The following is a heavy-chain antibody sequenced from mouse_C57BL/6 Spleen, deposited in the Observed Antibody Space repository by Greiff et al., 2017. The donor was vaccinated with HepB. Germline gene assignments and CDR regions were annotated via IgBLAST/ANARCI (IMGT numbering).Heavy chain of an antibody. J-gene: IGHJ2*01. CDR1: GFTFSSYA. Sequence: EVQVVESGGGLVKPGGSLKLSCAASGFTFSSYAMSWVRQTPEKRLEWVATISDGGSYTYYPDNVKGRFTISRDNAKNNLYLQMSHLKSEDTAMYYCAREEDYYGSPQFGYWGQGTTLTVSS. V-gene: IGHV5-4*01. CDR3: AREEDYYGSPQFGY. CDR2: ISDGGSYT. D-gene: IGHD1-1*01.